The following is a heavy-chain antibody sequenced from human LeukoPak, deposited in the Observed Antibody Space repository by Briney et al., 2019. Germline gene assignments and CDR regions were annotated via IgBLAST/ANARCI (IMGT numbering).Heavy chain of an antibody. V-gene: IGHV3-49*03. CDR1: GFTFGDHG. Sequence: GGSLRLSCTASGFTFGDHGLNWFRKAPGKGLEWVGFIRSKAYGGTAEYAASVKGRFTISRDDSESIAYVEMNSLKSEDTAVYYCARDLRAVAHDFDCWGQGTLVTVSS. CDR2: IRSKAYGGTA. J-gene: IGHJ4*02. D-gene: IGHD6-19*01. CDR3: ARDLRAVAHDFDC.